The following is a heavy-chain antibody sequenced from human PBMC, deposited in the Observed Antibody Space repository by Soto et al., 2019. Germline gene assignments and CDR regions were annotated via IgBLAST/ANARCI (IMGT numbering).Heavy chain of an antibody. V-gene: IGHV3-23*01. CDR3: AKGRDYGGNYRDY. D-gene: IGHD4-17*01. Sequence: EVQLLESGGGLVQPGGSLRPSCAASGFTFSSYAMSWVRQAPGKGLEWVSAISGSGGTTYTYYADSVKGRFTISRDNSQNTLYLHMNSLRAEDTAVYYCAKGRDYGGNYRDYWGQGTLVTVSS. CDR1: GFTFSSYA. J-gene: IGHJ4*02. CDR2: ISGSGGTTYT.